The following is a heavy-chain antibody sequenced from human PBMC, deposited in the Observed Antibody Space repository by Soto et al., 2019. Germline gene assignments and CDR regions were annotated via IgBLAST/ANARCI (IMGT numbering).Heavy chain of an antibody. V-gene: IGHV3-30-3*01. CDR3: ARDGPRDGSNYNCYCGLDV. CDR1: GFNFSTYA. D-gene: IGHD5-12*01. J-gene: IGHJ6*02. CDR2: ISFDGSKK. Sequence: QVQLVESGGGAVQPGRSLRLSCAASGFNFSTYAMHWVRQAPGKGLEWVALISFDGSKKYDADSVKGRFTISRDNSRNTLHLQMNSLRGDDTAVYYCARDGPRDGSNYNCYCGLDVWGQGTTVTVSS.